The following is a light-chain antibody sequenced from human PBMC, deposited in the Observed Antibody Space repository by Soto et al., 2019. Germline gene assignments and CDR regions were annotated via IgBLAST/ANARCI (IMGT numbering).Light chain of an antibody. CDR1: SSDVCGYNY. Sequence: QSVLTQPPSASGSPGQSVTISCTGTSSDVCGYNYVSWYQQHPGKAPKLMIYEVSKRPSGVPDRFSGSKSGNTASLTVSGLQDEDEADYYCTSYAGSNNFFYVFGTGTKVTVL. J-gene: IGLJ1*01. CDR3: TSYAGSNNFFYV. CDR2: EVS. V-gene: IGLV2-8*01.